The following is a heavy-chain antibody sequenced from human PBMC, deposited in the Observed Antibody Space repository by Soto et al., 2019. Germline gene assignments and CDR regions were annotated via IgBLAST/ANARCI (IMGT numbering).Heavy chain of an antibody. CDR3: ARAGNYYDSSGYAT. D-gene: IGHD3-22*01. CDR2: ISAYNGNT. CDR1: GYSFATSG. J-gene: IGHJ5*02. Sequence: GASVKVSCKASGYSFATSGISWVRQAPGQGLEWMGWISAYNGNTNYEQKLQDRVTMTTDTSTSTAYLELRSLRSDDTAVYYCARAGNYYDSSGYATWGQGTLVTVSS. V-gene: IGHV1-18*01.